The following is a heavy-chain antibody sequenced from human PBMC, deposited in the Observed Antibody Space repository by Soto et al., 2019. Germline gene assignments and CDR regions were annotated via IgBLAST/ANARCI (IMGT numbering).Heavy chain of an antibody. J-gene: IGHJ4*02. Sequence: EVQLVESGGGLVKPGGSLRLSCAASGFTFSSYSMNWVRQAPGKGLEWVSSISSSSSYIYYADSVNGRFTISRDNAKNTLYLQMNSLSAEDTAVYYFASSYSGSYYDYWGQGTLVTVSS. CDR2: ISSSSSYI. CDR1: GFTFSSYS. V-gene: IGHV3-21*01. CDR3: ASSYSGSYYDY. D-gene: IGHD1-26*01.